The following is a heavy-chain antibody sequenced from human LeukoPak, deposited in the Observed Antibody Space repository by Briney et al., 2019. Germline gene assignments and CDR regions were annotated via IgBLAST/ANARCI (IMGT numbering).Heavy chain of an antibody. Sequence: ASVKVSCKASGYTFTSYYMHWVRQAPGQGLEWMGIINPSGGSTSYAQKFQGRVTMTRDTSTSTVYMELSSLRSEDTAVYYCARDRRHAGDSPGDFDYWGQGTLVTVSS. D-gene: IGHD3-10*01. CDR3: ARDRRHAGDSPGDFDY. J-gene: IGHJ4*02. CDR1: GYTFTSYY. CDR2: INPSGGST. V-gene: IGHV1-46*01.